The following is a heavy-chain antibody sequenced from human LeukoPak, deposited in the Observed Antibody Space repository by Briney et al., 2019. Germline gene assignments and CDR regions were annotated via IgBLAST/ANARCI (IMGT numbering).Heavy chain of an antibody. V-gene: IGHV1-69*13. CDR1: GGTFSSYA. J-gene: IGHJ5*02. Sequence: SVKVSCKASGGTFSSYAISWVRQAPGQGLEWMGGIIPIFGTANYAQKFQGRVTITADESTSTAYMELSSLRSEDTAVYYCARAQIHCSSTSCYDNWFDPWGQGTLVPVSS. D-gene: IGHD2-2*01. CDR3: ARAQIHCSSTSCYDNWFDP. CDR2: IIPIFGTA.